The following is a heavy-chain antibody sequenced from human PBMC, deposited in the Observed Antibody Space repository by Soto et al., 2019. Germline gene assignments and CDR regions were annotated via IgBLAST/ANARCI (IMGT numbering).Heavy chain of an antibody. V-gene: IGHV1-2*04. Sequence: ASVKVSCKASGYTFTGYYMHWVRQAPGQGLEWMGWINPNSGGTNYAQKFQGWVTMTRDTSISTAYMELSRLRSDDTAVYYCARIFGVVNDAFDIWGQGTMVTVSS. CDR3: ARIFGVVNDAFDI. CDR2: INPNSGGT. J-gene: IGHJ3*02. D-gene: IGHD3-3*01. CDR1: GYTFTGYY.